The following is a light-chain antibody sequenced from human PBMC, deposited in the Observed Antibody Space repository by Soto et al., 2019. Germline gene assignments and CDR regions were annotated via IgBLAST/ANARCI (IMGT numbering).Light chain of an antibody. CDR1: QSISSW. CDR3: QHYNTYPWP. J-gene: IGKJ1*01. Sequence: DIQMTQSPSILSASVVDRVTITCRASQSISSWLAWYQQKPRKAPNLLIHKASHLESGVPSRFSGSGSGTEFTLTLSSLQPGDFATYYCQHYNTYPWPFGQGTEV. V-gene: IGKV1-5*03. CDR2: KAS.